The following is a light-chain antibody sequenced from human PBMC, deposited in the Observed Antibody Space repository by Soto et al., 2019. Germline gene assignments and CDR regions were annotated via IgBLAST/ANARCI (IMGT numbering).Light chain of an antibody. CDR2: EVT. J-gene: IGLJ3*02. CDR3: SSYTSSSTLL. V-gene: IGLV2-14*01. CDR1: SSDVGGYNY. Sequence: QSALTQPASVSGSPGQSITISCTGTSSDVGGYNYVYWYQQHPGKGPKLMIYEVTNRPSGVSNRFSGSKSGNTASLTISGLQADDETDYYCSSYTSSSTLLFGGGTKVTVL.